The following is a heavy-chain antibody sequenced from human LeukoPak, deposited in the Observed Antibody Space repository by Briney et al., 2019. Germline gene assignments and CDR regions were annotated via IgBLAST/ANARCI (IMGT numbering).Heavy chain of an antibody. CDR2: IYYSGST. J-gene: IGHJ4*02. CDR3: ARGDGDYNY. CDR1: GGSISSYY. Sequence: SETLSLACTVSGGSISSYYWSWIRQPPGKGLEWIGYIYYSGSTNYNPSLKSRVTISVDTSKNQFSLKLSSVTAADTAVYYCARGDGDYNYWGQGTLVTASS. D-gene: IGHD4-17*01. V-gene: IGHV4-59*01.